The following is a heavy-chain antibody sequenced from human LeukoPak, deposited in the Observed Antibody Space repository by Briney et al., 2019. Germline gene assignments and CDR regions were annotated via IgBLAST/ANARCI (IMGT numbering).Heavy chain of an antibody. D-gene: IGHD6-6*01. V-gene: IGHV3-33*08. CDR1: GFTFSSYA. Sequence: GGSLRLSCAASGFTFSSYAMHWVRQAPGKGLEWVAVIWYDGSNKYYADSVKGRFTISRDNSKNTLYLQMNSLRAEDTAVYYCARDRVWVSRSGFDYWGQGTLVTVSS. CDR3: ARDRVWVSRSGFDY. CDR2: IWYDGSNK. J-gene: IGHJ4*02.